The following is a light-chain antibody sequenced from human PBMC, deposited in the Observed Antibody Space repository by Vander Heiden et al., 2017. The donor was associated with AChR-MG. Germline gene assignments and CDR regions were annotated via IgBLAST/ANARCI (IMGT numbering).Light chain of an antibody. CDR1: KLGNKY. V-gene: IGLV3-1*01. CDR3: QAWDSSTAV. CDR2: QDT. J-gene: IGLJ1*01. Sequence: SYDLTQPPSVSVSPGPTASITCSGDKLGNKYASWYQQKPCQSPVLVIYQDTKRPSGIPERFSGSNSGNTATLTIRGTQAMDEAEYHCQAWDSSTAVFGTGTKVTVL.